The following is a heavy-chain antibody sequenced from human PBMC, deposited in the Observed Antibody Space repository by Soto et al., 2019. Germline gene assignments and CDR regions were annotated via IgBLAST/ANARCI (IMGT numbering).Heavy chain of an antibody. Sequence: ASVKVSCKASGFTFTSSAVQWVRQARGQRLEWIGWIVVGSGNTNYAQKFQERVTITRDMSTSTAYMELSSLRSEDPAVYYCAADFWSGYWDYYYGMDVWGQGTTVTVSS. J-gene: IGHJ6*02. CDR1: GFTFTSSA. CDR3: AADFWSGYWDYYYGMDV. CDR2: IVVGSGNT. V-gene: IGHV1-58*01. D-gene: IGHD3-3*01.